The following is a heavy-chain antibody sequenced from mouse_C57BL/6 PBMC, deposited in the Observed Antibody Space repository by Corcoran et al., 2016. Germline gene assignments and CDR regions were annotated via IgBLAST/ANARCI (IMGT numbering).Heavy chain of an antibody. CDR2: INTYSGVP. CDR3: AREGVYYGNFHAMDY. D-gene: IGHD2-1*01. Sequence: QIQLVQSGPELKKPGETVKISCKASGYTFTTYGMSWVKQAPGKGLKWIGWINTYSGVPTYADDFKGRFAFSLETSASTAYLQINNLKNEDTATYFCAREGVYYGNFHAMDYWGQGTSVTVSS. CDR1: GYTFTTYG. J-gene: IGHJ4*01. V-gene: IGHV9-3*01.